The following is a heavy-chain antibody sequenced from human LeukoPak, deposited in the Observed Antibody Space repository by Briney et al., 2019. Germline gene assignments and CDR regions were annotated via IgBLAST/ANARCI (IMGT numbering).Heavy chain of an antibody. Sequence: SETLSLTCSVSGGSISNYYWSWIRQPPGKGLEYIGYMYHSGSANYHPSLKSRVTISLDMSKNQFSLKLSSVTAADTAMYYCARGDGAYNYGYYFDYWGQGTLVTVSS. CDR2: MYHSGSA. CDR1: GGSISNYY. J-gene: IGHJ4*02. V-gene: IGHV4-59*01. D-gene: IGHD5-18*01. CDR3: ARGDGAYNYGYYFDY.